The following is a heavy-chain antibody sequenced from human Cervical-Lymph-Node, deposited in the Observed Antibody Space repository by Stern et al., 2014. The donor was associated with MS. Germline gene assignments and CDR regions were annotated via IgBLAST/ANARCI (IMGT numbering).Heavy chain of an antibody. CDR3: ARSPIVVVGHNYYYYGMDV. CDR2: AYYRSQWYN. CDR1: GDSVSSDSAV. J-gene: IGHJ6*02. D-gene: IGHD3-22*01. Sequence: VQLQQSGPGLVKPSQTLSVTCAISGDSVSSDSAVWNWIRQSPSRGLEWLGKAYYRSQWYNDYVVSVKSRITFNADTSKNQFSLHLNSVTPEDTAVYYCARSPIVVVGHNYYYYGMDVWGQGTTVTVSS. V-gene: IGHV6-1*01.